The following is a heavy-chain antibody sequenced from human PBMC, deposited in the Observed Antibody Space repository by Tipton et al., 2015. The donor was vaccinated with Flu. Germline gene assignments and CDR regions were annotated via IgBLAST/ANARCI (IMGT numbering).Heavy chain of an antibody. Sequence: SLRLSCAASGFTFSSYEMNWVRRAPGKGLEWVSYITSSGNTISYADSVRGRFTISRDNTKKSLYLQLNSLRVEGTAIYYCATLTGDDYWGQGILVTVSS. J-gene: IGHJ4*02. D-gene: IGHD7-27*01. V-gene: IGHV3-48*03. CDR3: ATLTGDDY. CDR2: ITSSGNTI. CDR1: GFTFSSYE.